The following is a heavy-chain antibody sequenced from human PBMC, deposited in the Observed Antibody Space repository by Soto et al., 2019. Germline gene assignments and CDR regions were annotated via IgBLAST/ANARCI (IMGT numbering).Heavy chain of an antibody. CDR1: GGTFSSYA. V-gene: IGHV1-69*13. CDR2: IIPIFGTA. Sequence: SVKVSCKASGGTFSSYAISWVRQAPGQGLEWMGGIIPIFGTANYAQKFQGRVTITADESTSTAYMELSSLRSEDTAVYYCARAGDYGDDPFDYWGQGTLVTVSS. CDR3: ARAGDYGDDPFDY. D-gene: IGHD4-17*01. J-gene: IGHJ4*02.